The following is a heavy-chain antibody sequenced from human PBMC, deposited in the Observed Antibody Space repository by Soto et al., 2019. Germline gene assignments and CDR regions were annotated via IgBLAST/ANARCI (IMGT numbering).Heavy chain of an antibody. J-gene: IGHJ4*02. D-gene: IGHD3-10*01. Sequence: SETLSLTCTVSGGSISSGDYYWSWIRQPPGKGLEWIGYIYYSGSTYYNPSLKSRVTISVDTSKNQFSLKLSSVTAADTAVYYCASYYGSGIRMAIDYWGQVTLVTVSS. CDR3: ASYYGSGIRMAIDY. V-gene: IGHV4-30-4*01. CDR2: IYYSGST. CDR1: GGSISSGDYY.